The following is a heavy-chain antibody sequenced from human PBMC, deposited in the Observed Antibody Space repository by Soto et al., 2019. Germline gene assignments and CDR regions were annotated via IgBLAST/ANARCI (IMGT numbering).Heavy chain of an antibody. V-gene: IGHV4-59*01. J-gene: IGHJ4*02. CDR3: ARSVAVPGAHIDY. CDR2: VYYTGST. Sequence: LSLTCSVSGGSISGSYWSWIRQSPEKGLEWLGSVYYTGSTNYSPSLRSRVSISVDTSKNEFSLRLSSVTAADTAVYFCARSVAVPGAHIDYWGQGTQVTVSA. D-gene: IGHD6-19*01. CDR1: GGSISGSY.